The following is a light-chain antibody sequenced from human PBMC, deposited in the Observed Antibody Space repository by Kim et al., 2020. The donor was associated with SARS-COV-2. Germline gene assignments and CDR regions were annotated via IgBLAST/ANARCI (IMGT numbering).Light chain of an antibody. CDR2: GQN. V-gene: IGLV3-19*01. CDR1: SLRSYY. Sequence: SSELTQDPAVSVALGQTVRITCQGDSLRSYYASWYQQKPGQAPVLVIYGQNNRPLGIPDRFSGSSSGNTASLTITGAQAEDEADYYCNSRDSSGNHWVFG. CDR3: NSRDSSGNHWV. J-gene: IGLJ3*02.